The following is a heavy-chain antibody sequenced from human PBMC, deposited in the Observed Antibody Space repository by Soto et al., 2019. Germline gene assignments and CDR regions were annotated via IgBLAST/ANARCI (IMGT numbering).Heavy chain of an antibody. Sequence: ESGGGVVQPGRSLRLSCAASGFTFSSYGMHWVRQAPGKGLEWVAVISYDGSNKYYADSVKGRFTISRDNSKNTLYLQMNSLRAEDTAVYYCAKGGTTVTTPFDYWGQGTLVTVSS. V-gene: IGHV3-30*18. CDR3: AKGGTTVTTPFDY. CDR2: ISYDGSNK. D-gene: IGHD4-17*01. J-gene: IGHJ4*02. CDR1: GFTFSSYG.